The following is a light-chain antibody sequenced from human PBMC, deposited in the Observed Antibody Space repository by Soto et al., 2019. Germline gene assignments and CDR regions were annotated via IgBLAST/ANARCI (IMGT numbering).Light chain of an antibody. CDR2: DVT. J-gene: IGLJ1*01. CDR1: SSDVGGYDY. CDR3: ISYASLNTYV. V-gene: IGLV2-14*01. Sequence: QSVLTQPASVSGSPGQSITISCTGTSSDVGGYDYVSWYQQHPGKAPKLMIYDVTNRPSGVSNRFSGSKSGNTASLTISGLQAEDEADYYCISYASLNTYVFGTGTKVNVL.